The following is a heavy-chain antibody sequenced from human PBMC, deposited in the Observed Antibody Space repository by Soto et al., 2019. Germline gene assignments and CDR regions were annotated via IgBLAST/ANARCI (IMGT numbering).Heavy chain of an antibody. CDR2: ISSNGVGT. J-gene: IGHJ6*03. V-gene: IGHV3-64*01. Sequence: GGSLRLSCAASGFTLSGYAMDWVRQAPGKGLEYVSVISSNGVGTYYANSVQGRFTISRDNSKNTVYLQMGSLRLEDMAVYYCARRARPDFYYMDVWGKGTTVTVSS. CDR3: ARRARPDFYYMDV. CDR1: GFTLSGYA. D-gene: IGHD6-6*01.